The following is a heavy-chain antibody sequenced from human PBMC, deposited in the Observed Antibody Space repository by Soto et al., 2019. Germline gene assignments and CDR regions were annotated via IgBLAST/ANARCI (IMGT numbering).Heavy chain of an antibody. D-gene: IGHD4-17*01. CDR2: IIPIFGTA. CDR3: ARDPMTTVTTGWFDP. J-gene: IGHJ5*02. Sequence: ASVKVFCKASGGTFSSYAISWVRQAPGQGLEWMGGIIPIFGTANYAQKFQGRVTITADESTSTAYMELSSLRSEDTAVYYCARDPMTTVTTGWFDPWGQGTLVTVSS. CDR1: GGTFSSYA. V-gene: IGHV1-69*13.